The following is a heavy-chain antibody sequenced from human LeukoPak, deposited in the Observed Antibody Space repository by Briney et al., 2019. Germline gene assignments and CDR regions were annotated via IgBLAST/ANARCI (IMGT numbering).Heavy chain of an antibody. Sequence: EASVKVSCKATGGTFSSYAISLVRQAPGQGLEWMGRIIPILGIANYAQKFQGRVTITADKSTSTAYMELSSLRSEDTAVYYCARAPFAYSGSYATQRKNWFDPWGQGTLVTVSS. J-gene: IGHJ5*02. CDR1: GGTFSSYA. CDR2: IIPILGIA. CDR3: ARAPFAYSGSYATQRKNWFDP. D-gene: IGHD1-26*01. V-gene: IGHV1-69*04.